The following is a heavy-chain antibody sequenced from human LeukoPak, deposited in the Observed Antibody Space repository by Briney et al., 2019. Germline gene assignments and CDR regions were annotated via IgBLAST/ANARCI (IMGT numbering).Heavy chain of an antibody. J-gene: IGHJ4*02. CDR2: INPNSGGT. CDR1: AYAFTGSY. V-gene: IGHV1-2*02. D-gene: IGHD5-12*01. Sequence: GASVKVSCKASAYAFTGSYMHWVRQAPGQGRDGMGWINPNSGGTNYAQMVQGRVTMTRDTSISTAYMELSRLRSDDTAVYYCARDINGYDPDYRVEGTLVTVSS. CDR3: ARDINGYDPDY.